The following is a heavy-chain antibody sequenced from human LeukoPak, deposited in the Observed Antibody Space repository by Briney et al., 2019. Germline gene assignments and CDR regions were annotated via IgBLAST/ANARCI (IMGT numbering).Heavy chain of an antibody. D-gene: IGHD6-13*01. J-gene: IGHJ6*02. CDR1: GFTFRSFS. V-gene: IGHV3-21*01. CDR2: ISSSSSYI. CDR3: ARDTRGIAAAGRYYYYGMDV. Sequence: PGGSLRLSCAASGFTFRSFSMNWVRQAPGKGLEWVSSISSSSSYIYYADSVKGRFTISRDNAKNSLYLQMNSLRAEDTAVYYCARDTRGIAAAGRYYYYGMDVWGQGTTVTVSS.